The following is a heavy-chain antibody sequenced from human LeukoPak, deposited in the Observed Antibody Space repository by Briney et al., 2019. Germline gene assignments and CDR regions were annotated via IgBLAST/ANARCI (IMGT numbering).Heavy chain of an antibody. CDR1: GGSISSYY. Sequence: SETLSLTCTVSGGSISSYYWSWIRQPAGKGLEWIGRIYTSGSTNYNPSLKSRVTISVDTSKNQFSLKLSSVTAADTAVYYCARRTGYYYGSGSYPNYYMDVWGKGTTVTVSS. V-gene: IGHV4-4*07. J-gene: IGHJ6*03. CDR3: ARRTGYYYGSGSYPNYYMDV. D-gene: IGHD3-10*01. CDR2: IYTSGST.